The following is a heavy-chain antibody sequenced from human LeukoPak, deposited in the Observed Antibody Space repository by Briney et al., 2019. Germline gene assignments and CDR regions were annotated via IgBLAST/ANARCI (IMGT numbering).Heavy chain of an antibody. V-gene: IGHV4-59*08. Sequence: SETLSLTCVVSGGSISGYHWSWIRQPPGKGLEWIGYIYYKGITNYNPSLKSRVTISLDTSKSQFSLKLSSVTAADTAVYYCARLVAVAGTVDWFDPWGQGTVVTVSS. CDR3: ARLVAVAGTVDWFDP. CDR2: IYYKGIT. CDR1: GGSISGYH. J-gene: IGHJ5*02. D-gene: IGHD6-19*01.